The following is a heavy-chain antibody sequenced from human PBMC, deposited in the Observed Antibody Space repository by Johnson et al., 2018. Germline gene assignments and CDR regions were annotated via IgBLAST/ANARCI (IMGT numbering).Heavy chain of an antibody. D-gene: IGHD1-1*01. J-gene: IGHJ4*02. Sequence: QVQLVESGGGVVQPGRSLILSCAASGFIFSNSAMHWVRQAPGKGLEWVAVISYDGSTEYYADSVKGRFTISRDNSKNTLFLQMNSLRAEDTTVYYCARSQSHWNDALDYWGQGTLVTVSS. V-gene: IGHV3-30-3*01. CDR3: ARSQSHWNDALDY. CDR2: ISYDGSTE. CDR1: GFIFSNSA.